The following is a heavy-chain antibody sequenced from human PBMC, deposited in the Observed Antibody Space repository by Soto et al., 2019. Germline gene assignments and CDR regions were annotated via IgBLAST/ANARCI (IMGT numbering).Heavy chain of an antibody. V-gene: IGHV3-30-3*01. D-gene: IGHD1-1*01. Sequence: QVQLVESGGGVVQPGRSLRLSCAASGFTFSSYAMHWVRQAPGKGLEWVAVISYDGSNKYYADSVKGRFTIARDNSKNTLYLQMNSLRAEDTAVYYCARDFLYATWNRGLDYWGQGTLVTVSS. CDR2: ISYDGSNK. CDR1: GFTFSSYA. J-gene: IGHJ4*02. CDR3: ARDFLYATWNRGLDY.